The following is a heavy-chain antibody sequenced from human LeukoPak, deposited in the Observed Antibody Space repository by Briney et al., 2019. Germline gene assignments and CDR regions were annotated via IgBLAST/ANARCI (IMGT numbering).Heavy chain of an antibody. CDR2: ISGNGDNT. CDR1: GFTVSSRY. Sequence: QAGGSLRHSCVASGFTVSSRYLSWVRQAPGKGLEWVSVISGNGDNTYYADSVKGRFTISRDNSKNTQYLQMSSLRGEDTAVYYCAKTGCYVDCYATFWGKGTLVTVSS. D-gene: IGHD2-2*01. CDR3: AKTGCYVDCYATF. V-gene: IGHV3-23*01. J-gene: IGHJ4*02.